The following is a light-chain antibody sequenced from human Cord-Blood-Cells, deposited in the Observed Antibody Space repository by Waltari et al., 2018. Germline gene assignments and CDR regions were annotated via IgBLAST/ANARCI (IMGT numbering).Light chain of an antibody. V-gene: IGLV2-23*01. J-gene: IGLJ3*02. CDR3: CSYAGSWV. CDR1: SSDVGGFNL. CDR2: EGS. Sequence: QSALAQPASVSGSPGPSHPLSCTGTSSDVGGFNLVSWYQQPPGKAPKLMIYEGSKRPSGVSNRFSGSKSGNTASLTISGLQAEDEADYYCCSYAGSWVFGGGTKLTVL.